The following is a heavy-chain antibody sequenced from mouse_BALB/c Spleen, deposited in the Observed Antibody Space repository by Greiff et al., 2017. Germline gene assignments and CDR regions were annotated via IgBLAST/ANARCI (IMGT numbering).Heavy chain of an antibody. CDR3: NGLYYDYGGVAMDY. D-gene: IGHD2-4*01. CDR2: IDPENGDT. V-gene: IGHV14-4*02. CDR1: GFNIKDYY. J-gene: IGHJ4*01. Sequence: VQLKQSGAELVRSGASVKLSCTASGFNIKDYYMHWVKQRPEQGLEWIGWIDPENGDTEYAPKFQGKATMTADTSSNTAYLQLSSLTSEDTAVYYCNGLYYDYGGVAMDYWGQGTSVTVSS.